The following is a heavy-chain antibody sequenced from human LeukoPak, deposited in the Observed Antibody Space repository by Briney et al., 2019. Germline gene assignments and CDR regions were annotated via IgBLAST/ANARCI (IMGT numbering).Heavy chain of an antibody. J-gene: IGHJ6*03. D-gene: IGHD2-2*02. V-gene: IGHV3-64*01. CDR1: GFTFSSYA. Sequence: VGSLRLSCAASGFTFSSYAMHWVRQAPGKGLEYVSAISSNGGSTYYANSVKGRFTISRDNSKNTLYLQMGSLRAEDMAVYYCARDAEYCSSTSCYKDYYYYMDVWGKGTTVTVSS. CDR3: ARDAEYCSSTSCYKDYYYYMDV. CDR2: ISSNGGST.